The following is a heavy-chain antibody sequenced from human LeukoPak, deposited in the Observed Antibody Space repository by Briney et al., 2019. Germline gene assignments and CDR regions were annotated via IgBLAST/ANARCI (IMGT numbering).Heavy chain of an antibody. D-gene: IGHD1-1*01. CDR1: GFTFSNYA. J-gene: IGHJ4*02. CDR3: AEDHADWNAYYFDY. CDR2: LNNSGESI. V-gene: IGHV3-23*01. Sequence: PGGSLRLSCAASGFTFSNYAMSWVRQAPGKGLEWVSALNNSGESIYYADSVKGRFTISRDNSKNTLYLQMNSLRAEDTALYYCAEDHADWNAYYFDYWGQGALVTVSS.